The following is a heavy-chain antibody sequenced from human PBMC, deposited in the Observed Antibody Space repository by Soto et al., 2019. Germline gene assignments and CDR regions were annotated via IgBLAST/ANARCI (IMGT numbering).Heavy chain of an antibody. J-gene: IGHJ5*02. D-gene: IGHD6-13*01. CDR1: GYTFINYY. V-gene: IGHV1-46*01. CDR2: INPMGGST. CDR3: ARDLAAGDL. Sequence: QEQLVQSGAEVKEPGASVKVCCKASGYTFINYYIHWVRQAPGQGLEWMAIINPMGGSTNYAQEFEGRVTLTSDTSTSTVYMELSSLRFEDTALFYCARDLAAGDLWGQGTLVTVSS.